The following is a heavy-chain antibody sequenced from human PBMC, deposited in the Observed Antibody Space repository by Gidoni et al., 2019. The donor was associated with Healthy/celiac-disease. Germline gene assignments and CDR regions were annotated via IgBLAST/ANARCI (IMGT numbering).Heavy chain of an antibody. D-gene: IGHD6-13*01. V-gene: IGHV3-30*03. Sequence: QVQLVESGGGVVQPGRSLRLSCAASGFTFSSYGMHWVRQAPGKGREWVAVISYDGSNKYYADSVKGRFTISRDNSKNTLYLQMNSLRAEDTAVYYCARDSSSGWFDPWGQGTLVTVSS. CDR3: ARDSSSGWFDP. J-gene: IGHJ5*02. CDR1: GFTFSSYG. CDR2: ISYDGSNK.